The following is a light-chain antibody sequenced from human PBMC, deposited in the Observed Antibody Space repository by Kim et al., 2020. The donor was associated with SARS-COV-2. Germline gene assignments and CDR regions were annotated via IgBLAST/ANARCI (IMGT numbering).Light chain of an antibody. CDR1: QSVSSSN. V-gene: IGKV3-20*01. CDR2: DAS. J-gene: IGKJ4*01. Sequence: EIVLKQSPGTLSLSPGERATLSCRASQSVSSSNLAWYQQKPGQPPRRLMYDASSRATGIPDRFSGSGSGTDFTLTISRLEPEDFAVYYCQQYGSTPLPFGGGTKVEI. CDR3: QQYGSTPLP.